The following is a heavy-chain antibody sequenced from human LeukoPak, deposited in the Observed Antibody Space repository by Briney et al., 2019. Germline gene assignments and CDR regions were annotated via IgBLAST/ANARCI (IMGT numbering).Heavy chain of an antibody. Sequence: RTGGSLRLSCAASGFTFSSYAMSWVRQAPGKGLEWVSAISGSGGSTYYADSVKGRFTISRDNSKNTLYLQMNSLRAEDTAVYYCAKLPGYCSSTSCYLYFDYWGQGTLVTVSS. V-gene: IGHV3-23*01. D-gene: IGHD2-2*01. CDR1: GFTFSSYA. CDR2: ISGSGGST. CDR3: AKLPGYCSSTSCYLYFDY. J-gene: IGHJ4*02.